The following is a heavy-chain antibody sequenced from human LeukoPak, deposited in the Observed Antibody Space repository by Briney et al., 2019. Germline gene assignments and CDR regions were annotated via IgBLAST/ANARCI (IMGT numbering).Heavy chain of an antibody. Sequence: GGSLRLSCSASGFTFSSYAMHWVRQAPGKGLGYVSAISSNGGSTYYADSVKGRFTISRDNSKNTLYLQMSSLRAEDAAVYYCVKDGGLLIAVAGNYFDYWGQGTLVTVSS. V-gene: IGHV3-64D*06. CDR2: ISSNGGST. D-gene: IGHD6-19*01. CDR3: VKDGGLLIAVAGNYFDY. CDR1: GFTFSSYA. J-gene: IGHJ4*02.